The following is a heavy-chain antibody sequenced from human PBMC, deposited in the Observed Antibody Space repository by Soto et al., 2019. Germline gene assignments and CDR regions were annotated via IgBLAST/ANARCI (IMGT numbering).Heavy chain of an antibody. CDR2: IYSGGST. CDR3: ARVSSAAIPAFDI. Sequence: GGSLRLSCAASGFTVSSNYMSWVRQAPGKGLEWVSVIYSGGSTYYADSVKGRFTISRDNSKNTLYLQMNSLRAEDTAVYYCARVSSAAIPAFDIWGQGTMVTVSS. CDR1: GFTVSSNY. V-gene: IGHV3-66*01. D-gene: IGHD2-2*01. J-gene: IGHJ3*02.